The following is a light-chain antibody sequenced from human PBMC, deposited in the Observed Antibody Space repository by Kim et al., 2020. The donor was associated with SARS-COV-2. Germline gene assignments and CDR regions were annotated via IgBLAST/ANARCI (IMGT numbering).Light chain of an antibody. Sequence: DIQMTQSPSPLSASVGDRVTITCRASQRITGWLAWYQHKPGKAPKLLIYDASTLESGVPSRFSGSGSGAEFTLTISSLQPDDFATYYCQHYNSYSWTFGQGTKVDI. CDR1: QRITGW. CDR2: DAS. V-gene: IGKV1-5*01. CDR3: QHYNSYSWT. J-gene: IGKJ1*01.